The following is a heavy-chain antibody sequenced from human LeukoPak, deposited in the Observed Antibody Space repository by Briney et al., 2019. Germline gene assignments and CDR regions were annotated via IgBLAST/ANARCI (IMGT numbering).Heavy chain of an antibody. CDR3: VRGGIVGTTARVPLFDY. D-gene: IGHD1-26*01. CDR1: GGSISSYY. V-gene: IGHV4-59*01. J-gene: IGHJ4*02. Sequence: PSETLSLTCTVSGGSISSYYWSWVRQPPGKGLEWIGYIYFSGSTNYDPSLKSRVTMSVNTSKNQFSLKLSSLTAADTAVYHCVRGGIVGTTARVPLFDYWGQGTLVTVSS. CDR2: IYFSGST.